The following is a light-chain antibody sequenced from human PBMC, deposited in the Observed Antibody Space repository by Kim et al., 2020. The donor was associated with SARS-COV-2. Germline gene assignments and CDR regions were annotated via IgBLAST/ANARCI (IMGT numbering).Light chain of an antibody. J-gene: IGLJ2*01. CDR3: QSSDSSLSTVV. CDR1: GSNIGAGYD. Sequence: GVTSYGTEGGSNIGAGYDVPGYQQLPETAPKLLIYGNNNRPSGVPDRFSVSRSGTSASLAITGLQAEDEADYFCQSSDSSLSTVVFGGGTQLTVL. CDR2: GNN. V-gene: IGLV1-40*01.